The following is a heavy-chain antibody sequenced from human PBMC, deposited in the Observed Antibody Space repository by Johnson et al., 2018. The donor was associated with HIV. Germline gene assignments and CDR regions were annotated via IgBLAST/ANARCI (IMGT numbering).Heavy chain of an antibody. CDR2: ISWNSGWI. D-gene: IGHD6-13*01. CDR3: ARSPNWAAAGTNGAFDI. CDR1: GFTFDYYA. V-gene: IGHV3-9*01. J-gene: IGHJ3*02. Sequence: VQLVESGGGLVQPGRSLRLSCAASGFTFDYYAMHWVRQAPWKGLEWVSGISWNSGWIGYADSVKGRFTISRDNAKNSLHLQMNSLRPEDTALYYCARSPNWAAAGTNGAFDIWGQGTMVTVSS.